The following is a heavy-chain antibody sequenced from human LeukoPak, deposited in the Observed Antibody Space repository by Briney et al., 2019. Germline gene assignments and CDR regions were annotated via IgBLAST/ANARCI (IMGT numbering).Heavy chain of an antibody. J-gene: IGHJ4*02. CDR1: GFTFSSYA. CDR2: ISYDGSNK. D-gene: IGHD3-16*01. Sequence: GGSLRLSCAASGFTFSSYAMHWVRQAPGKGLEWVAVISYDGSNKYYADSVKGRFTISRDNSKNTPYLQMNSLRAEDTAVYYCARVRGGIGYWGQGTLVTVSS. CDR3: ARVRGGIGY. V-gene: IGHV3-30*14.